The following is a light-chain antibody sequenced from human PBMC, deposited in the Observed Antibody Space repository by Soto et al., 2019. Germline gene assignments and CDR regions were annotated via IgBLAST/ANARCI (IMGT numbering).Light chain of an antibody. J-gene: IGKJ2*02. CDR2: AAS. CDR1: QSISSY. V-gene: IGKV1-39*01. Sequence: DIQMTQSPSSLSASVGDRVTITCRASQSISSYLNCYQQKPEKAPKLLIYAASSLQSGFSSRFSGSGSGPDFLLTISSLQPAYFATYYRHHIYCSLCPFGPGTKPEIK. CDR3: HHIYCSLCP.